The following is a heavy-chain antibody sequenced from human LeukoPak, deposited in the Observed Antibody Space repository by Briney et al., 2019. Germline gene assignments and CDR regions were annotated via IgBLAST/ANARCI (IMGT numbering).Heavy chain of an antibody. Sequence: QPGGSLRLSCAASGFTFSSYWMSWVRQAPGKGLEWVANIKQDGSEKYYVDSVKGRFTISRDNAKNSLHLQMNSLRAEDTAVYYCARKDSSSWYYFDYWGQGTLVTVSS. CDR1: GFTFSSYW. J-gene: IGHJ4*02. D-gene: IGHD6-13*01. CDR3: ARKDSSSWYYFDY. V-gene: IGHV3-7*01. CDR2: IKQDGSEK.